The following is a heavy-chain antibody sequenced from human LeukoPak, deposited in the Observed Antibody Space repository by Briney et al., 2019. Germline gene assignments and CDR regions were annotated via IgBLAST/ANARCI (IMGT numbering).Heavy chain of an antibody. CDR2: IYYSGST. CDR3: AREGWNDADYYHYYGMDV. CDR1: GGSISSGGYY. D-gene: IGHD1-1*01. V-gene: IGHV4-31*03. Sequence: SETLSLTCTVSGGSISSGGYYWSWIRQHPGKGLEWIGYIYYSGSTYYNPSLKSRVTISVDTSKNQFSLKLSSVTAADTAVYYCAREGWNDADYYHYYGMDVWGQGTTVTVSS. J-gene: IGHJ6*02.